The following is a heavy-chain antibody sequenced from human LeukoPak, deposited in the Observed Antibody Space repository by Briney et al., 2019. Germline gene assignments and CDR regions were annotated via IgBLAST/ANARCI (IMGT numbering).Heavy chain of an antibody. J-gene: IGHJ4*02. CDR1: GFTFRNYE. CDR3: ARVNYYDSSGYYYEDDY. CDR2: ISGSGITI. D-gene: IGHD3-22*01. V-gene: IGHV3-48*03. Sequence: GGSLRLSCAASGFTFRNYEMNWVRQAPGKGLEWISYISGSGITIYYADSVKGRFTISRDNAKNSLYLQMNSLRAEDTAVYYCARVNYYDSSGYYYEDDYWGQGTLVTVPS.